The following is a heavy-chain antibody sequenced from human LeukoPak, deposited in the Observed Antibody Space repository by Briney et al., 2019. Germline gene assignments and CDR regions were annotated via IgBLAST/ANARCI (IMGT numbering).Heavy chain of an antibody. V-gene: IGHV3-30-3*01. CDR1: GFTFSSYA. CDR2: ISYDGSNK. Sequence: GGSLRLSCAASGFTFSSYAMHWVRQAPGKGLEWVAVISYDGSNKYYADSVKGRFTISRDNSKNTLYLQMNSLRAEDTAVYYCARETTVVPNWFDPWGQETLVTVSS. CDR3: ARETTVVPNWFDP. D-gene: IGHD4-23*01. J-gene: IGHJ5*02.